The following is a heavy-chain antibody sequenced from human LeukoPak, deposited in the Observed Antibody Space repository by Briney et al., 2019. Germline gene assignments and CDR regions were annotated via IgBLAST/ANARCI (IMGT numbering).Heavy chain of an antibody. CDR1: GGSISSYY. V-gene: IGHV4-4*09. Sequence: SETLSLICAVSGGSISSYYWSWIRQSPVKGLGWIGYIFPSGSAFYNPSLESRVTISLDTSENQFSLTLSSVTAADTAVYYCARRNHYFYYMDVWGKGTTVTVSS. CDR2: IFPSGSA. CDR3: ARRNHYFYYMDV. J-gene: IGHJ6*03.